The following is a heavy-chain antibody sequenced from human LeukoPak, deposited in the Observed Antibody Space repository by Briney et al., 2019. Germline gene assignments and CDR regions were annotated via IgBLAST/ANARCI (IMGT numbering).Heavy chain of an antibody. V-gene: IGHV3-7*05. CDR2: IKQDGSEK. CDR3: ARDYPPPPVAGPYYFDY. D-gene: IGHD6-19*01. J-gene: IGHJ4*02. Sequence: GGSLRLSCVASGFTSSTYWMSWVRQAPGKGLEWVANIKQDGSEKYYVDSVKGRFTISRDNAKNSLYLHMNSLRAEDTAVYYCARDYPPPPVAGPYYFDYWGQGTLVTVSS. CDR1: GFTSSTYW.